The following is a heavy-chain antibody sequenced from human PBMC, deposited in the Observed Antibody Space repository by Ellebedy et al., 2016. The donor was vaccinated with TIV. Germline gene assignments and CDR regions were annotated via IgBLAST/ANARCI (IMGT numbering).Heavy chain of an antibody. V-gene: IGHV3-33*01. J-gene: IGHJ4*02. CDR3: ARALYYYDSSGLLGY. CDR2: IWYDGSNK. CDR1: GFTFSSYG. D-gene: IGHD3-22*01. Sequence: GESLKISCAASGFTFSSYGMHWVRQAPGKGLEWVAVIWYDGSNKYYADSVKGRFTISRDNSKNTLYLQMNSLRAEDTAVYYCARALYYYDSSGLLGYWGQGTLVTVSS.